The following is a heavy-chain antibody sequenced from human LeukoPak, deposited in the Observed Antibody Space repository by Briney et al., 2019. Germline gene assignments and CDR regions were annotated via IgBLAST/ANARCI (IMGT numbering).Heavy chain of an antibody. J-gene: IGHJ5*02. CDR3: ARDGDDILTGYSPPDS. CDR1: GYTFTSYA. D-gene: IGHD3-9*01. CDR2: INPNSGGT. Sequence: GASVKVSCKASGYTFTSYAMNWVRQAPGQGLEWMGWINPNSGGTNYAQKFQGRVTMTRDTSISTAYMELSRLRSDDTAVYYCARDGDDILTGYSPPDSWGQGTLVTVSS. V-gene: IGHV1-2*02.